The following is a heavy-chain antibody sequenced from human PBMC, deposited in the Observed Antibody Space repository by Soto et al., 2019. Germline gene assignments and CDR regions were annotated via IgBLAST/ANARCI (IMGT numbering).Heavy chain of an antibody. J-gene: IGHJ4*02. Sequence: PGESLKISRKGPGHILSNYWIGWVRQMPGNVLEWMGIIYPRDSDTRYSPSFQGQVTITVDKSINAAYLQWSRLKASDTAIYYCARQRLWGTSGYYYFENWGQGTLVTVSS. CDR2: IYPRDSDT. V-gene: IGHV5-51*01. CDR1: GHILSNYW. D-gene: IGHD3-22*01. CDR3: ARQRLWGTSGYYYFEN.